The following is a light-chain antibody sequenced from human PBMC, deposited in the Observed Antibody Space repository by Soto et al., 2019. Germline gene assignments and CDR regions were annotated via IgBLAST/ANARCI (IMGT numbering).Light chain of an antibody. CDR1: SSDIGTFNI. CDR2: EVN. CDR3: CSYAGSRWV. J-gene: IGLJ3*02. Sequence: QSALTQPASVSGSPGQSITFSCTGSSSDIGTFNIVSWYQQHPGKAPKLIIYEVNKRPSGVSNRFSGSKSGNTASLTLTGRQAEDEADYYCCSYAGSRWVFGGGTQVTVL. V-gene: IGLV2-23*02.